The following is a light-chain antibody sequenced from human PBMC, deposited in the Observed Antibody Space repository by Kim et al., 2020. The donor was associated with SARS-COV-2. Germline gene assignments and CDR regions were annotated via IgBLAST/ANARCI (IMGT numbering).Light chain of an antibody. V-gene: IGKV2-24*01. CDR3: IQATQFPYT. Sequence: DILMTQTPLSSPVTLGQPASISCRSSQSLVHRNGNTNLGWLQQRPGQPPRLLIHQISNRLSGVPDRFSGSGAGTDFTLRISRVEADDAGVYYCIQATQFPYTFGQGTKLEI. CDR1: QSLVHRNGNTN. J-gene: IGKJ2*01. CDR2: QIS.